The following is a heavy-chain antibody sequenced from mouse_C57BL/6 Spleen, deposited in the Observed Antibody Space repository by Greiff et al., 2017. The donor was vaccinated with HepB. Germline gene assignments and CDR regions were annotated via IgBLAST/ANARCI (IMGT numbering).Heavy chain of an antibody. CDR2: ISDGGSYT. D-gene: IGHD2-4*01. CDR1: GFTFSSYA. V-gene: IGHV5-4*01. J-gene: IGHJ4*01. Sequence: EVHLVESGGGLVKPGGSLKLSCAASGFTFSSYAMSWVRQTPEKRLEWVATISDGGSYTYYPDNVKGRFTISRNNAKNNLYLQMSHLKSEDTAMYYCARGGGPSDYDYDLYAMDYWGQGTSVTVSS. CDR3: ARGGGPSDYDYDLYAMDY.